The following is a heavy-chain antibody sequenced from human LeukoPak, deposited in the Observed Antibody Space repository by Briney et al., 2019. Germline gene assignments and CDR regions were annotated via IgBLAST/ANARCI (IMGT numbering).Heavy chain of an antibody. Sequence: PGGSLRLSCEASGFTFSHFGMHWVRQAPGKGLEWVAVIWSDATNQYYGDSVKGRFTISRDNFKKTVYLQMDSLRAEDTAVYYYAKDAQRGFDYSNSLEHWGQGSLVTVSS. CDR1: GFTFSHFG. CDR2: IWSDATNQ. CDR3: AKDAQRGFDYSNSLEH. J-gene: IGHJ4*02. D-gene: IGHD4-11*01. V-gene: IGHV3-33*06.